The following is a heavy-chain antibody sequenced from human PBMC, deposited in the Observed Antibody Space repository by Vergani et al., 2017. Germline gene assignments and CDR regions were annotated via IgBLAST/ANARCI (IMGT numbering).Heavy chain of an antibody. Sequence: QVQLVESGGGVVQPGGSLRLSCAASGFTFSSYGMHWVRQAPGKGLEWVAFIRYDGSNKYYADSVKGRFTISRDNSKNTLYLQRNSLRAEDTAVYYCAKDSADTFDYWGQGTLVTVSS. CDR3: AKDSADTFDY. V-gene: IGHV3-30*02. D-gene: IGHD5-18*01. CDR1: GFTFSSYG. CDR2: IRYDGSNK. J-gene: IGHJ4*02.